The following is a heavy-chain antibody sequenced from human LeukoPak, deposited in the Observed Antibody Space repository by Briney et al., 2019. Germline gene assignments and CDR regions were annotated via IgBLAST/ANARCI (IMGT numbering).Heavy chain of an antibody. V-gene: IGHV3-74*01. Sequence: GGSLRLSCAASGNYWMHWVRQAPGKGLVWVSHINSDGSWTSYADSVKGRFTISKDNAKNTVYLQMNSLRAEDTAVYYCAGPYSGSYYLSYFDYWGQGTLVTVSS. CDR1: GNYW. D-gene: IGHD1-26*01. J-gene: IGHJ4*02. CDR3: AGPYSGSYYLSYFDY. CDR2: INSDGSWT.